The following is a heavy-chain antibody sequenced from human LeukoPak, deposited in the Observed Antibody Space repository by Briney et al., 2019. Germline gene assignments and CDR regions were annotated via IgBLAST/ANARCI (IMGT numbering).Heavy chain of an antibody. V-gene: IGHV3-73*01. CDR1: GFAFSDSA. D-gene: IGHD6-19*01. CDR3: TRPPVAGEDY. J-gene: IGHJ4*02. CDR2: IRSKANNYAT. Sequence: GGSLRLSCAASGFAFSDSAMYWVRQASGRGLEWVGRIRSKANNYATTYAASVKGRFTISRDDSKNTAYLQMNSLKTEDTAVYYCTRPPVAGEDYWGQGTLVTVSS.